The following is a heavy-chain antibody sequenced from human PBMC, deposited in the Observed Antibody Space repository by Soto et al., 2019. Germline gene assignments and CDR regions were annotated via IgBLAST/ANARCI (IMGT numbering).Heavy chain of an antibody. Sequence: ASVKVSCKASGYTFTRYGISWVRQAPGQGLAWMGWISAYNGNTNYAQKLQGRVTMTTDTSTSTAYMELRSLRSDDTAVYYCARVQGDYVWGSYNYYYYGMDVWGQGTTVTVSS. D-gene: IGHD3-16*01. V-gene: IGHV1-18*04. CDR1: GYTFTRYG. CDR2: ISAYNGNT. CDR3: ARVQGDYVWGSYNYYYYGMDV. J-gene: IGHJ6*02.